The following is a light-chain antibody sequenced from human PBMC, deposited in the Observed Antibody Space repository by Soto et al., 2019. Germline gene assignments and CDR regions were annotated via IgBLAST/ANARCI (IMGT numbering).Light chain of an antibody. CDR2: NNN. CDR1: SSNIGSTT. V-gene: IGLV1-44*01. Sequence: QSVLTQPPSASGTPGQRVTIACYGSSSNIGSTTVKWYQQLPGTAPKLLIYNNNQRPSGVPDRFSGSKSGTSASLSISGLQSEDEADYYCAAWDDSLNGVVFGGGTKLTVL. J-gene: IGLJ3*02. CDR3: AAWDDSLNGVV.